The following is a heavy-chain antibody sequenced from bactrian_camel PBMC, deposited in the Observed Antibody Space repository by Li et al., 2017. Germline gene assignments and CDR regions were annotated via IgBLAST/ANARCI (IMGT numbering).Heavy chain of an antibody. J-gene: IGHJ4*01. D-gene: IGHD3*01. V-gene: IGHV3S40*01. CDR3: VADKRYGRCSLRYEFGY. CDR2: IGSGSGNT. Sequence: VQLVESGGGSLHAGGSLRLSCAASGFPVSSLCMGWFRQAPRQERVGVAVIGSGSGNTYYHNSVKGRFVVSRDNAKSTLYLQMNSLKPEDTAVYYCVADKRYGRCSLRYEFGYWGRGTQVTVS. CDR1: GFPVSSLC.